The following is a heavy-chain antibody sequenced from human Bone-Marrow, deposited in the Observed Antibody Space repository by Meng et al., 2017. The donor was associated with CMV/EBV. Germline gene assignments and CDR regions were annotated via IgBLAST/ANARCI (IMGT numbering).Heavy chain of an antibody. Sequence: SVKVSCKASGGTFSSYAISWLRQAPGQGLEWMGGIIPIFGTANYAQKFQGRVTITTDESTSTAYMELSSLRSEDTAVYYCARQDYDILTGDASYYYYGMDVWGQGTTVTVSS. V-gene: IGHV1-69*05. CDR1: GGTFSSYA. CDR3: ARQDYDILTGDASYYYYGMDV. CDR2: IIPIFGTA. J-gene: IGHJ6*02. D-gene: IGHD3-9*01.